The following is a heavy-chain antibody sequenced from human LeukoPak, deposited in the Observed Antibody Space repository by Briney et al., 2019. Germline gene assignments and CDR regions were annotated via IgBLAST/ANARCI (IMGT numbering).Heavy chain of an antibody. CDR1: GFTFSSYG. J-gene: IGHJ4*02. D-gene: IGHD4-17*01. CDR2: ISYDGSNK. Sequence: GGSLRLSCAASGFTFSSYGMHWVRQAPGKGLEWVAFISYDGSNKYYADSVKGRFTISRDNAKNTLSMQMDNLRVEDTAIYYCARGKRGFGDPYSFFDYWGQGALVTVSS. CDR3: ARGKRGFGDPYSFFDY. V-gene: IGHV3-30*03.